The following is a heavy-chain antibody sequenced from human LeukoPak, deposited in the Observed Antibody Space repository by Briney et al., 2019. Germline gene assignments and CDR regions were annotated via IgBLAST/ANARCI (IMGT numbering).Heavy chain of an antibody. V-gene: IGHV1-2*02. D-gene: IGHD2-2*01. CDR3: ARDIVVVPAAMSEPDY. CDR1: GYTFTGYY. Sequence: ASVKVSCKASGYTFTGYYMHWVRQAPGQGLEWMGWINPNSGGTNCAQKSQGRVTMTRDTSISTAYMELSRLRSDDTAVYYCARDIVVVPAAMSEPDYWGQGTLVTVSS. CDR2: INPNSGGT. J-gene: IGHJ4*02.